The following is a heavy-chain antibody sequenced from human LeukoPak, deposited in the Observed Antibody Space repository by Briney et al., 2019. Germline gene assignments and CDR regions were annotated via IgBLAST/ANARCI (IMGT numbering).Heavy chain of an antibody. V-gene: IGHV3-73*01. CDR2: IRSKANSYAT. CDR3: TRLTRQQLDP. CDR1: GFTFSGSA. Sequence: GGSLKLSCAASGFTFSGSAMHWVRQASGKGLERVGRIRSKANSYATAYAASVKGRFTISRDDSKNTAYLQMNSLKTEDTAVYYCTRLTRQQLDPWAREPWSPSPQ. D-gene: IGHD6-13*01. J-gene: IGHJ5*02.